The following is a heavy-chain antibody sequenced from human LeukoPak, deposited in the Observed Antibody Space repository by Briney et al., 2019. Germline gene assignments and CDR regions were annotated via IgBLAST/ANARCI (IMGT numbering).Heavy chain of an antibody. V-gene: IGHV5-51*01. J-gene: IGHJ3*02. CDR3: ARVNSRSRVGMKGAFDI. Sequence: PGESLKISCKGSGYSFTSYWIGWVRQMPGKGLEWMGIIFPGDSDTRYSPSFQGQVTISADKSISTAYLQWSTLKASDTAMYYCARVNSRSRVGMKGAFDIWGQGTMVTVSS. D-gene: IGHD6-13*01. CDR1: GYSFTSYW. CDR2: IFPGDSDT.